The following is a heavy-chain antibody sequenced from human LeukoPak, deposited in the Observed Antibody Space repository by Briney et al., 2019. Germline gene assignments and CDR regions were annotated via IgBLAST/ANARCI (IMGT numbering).Heavy chain of an antibody. D-gene: IGHD2-2*01. CDR1: GYTFTSYG. Sequence: ASVKVSCKASGYTFTSYGISWVRQAPGQGLEWMGWISAYNGNTNYAQELQGRVTMTTDTSTSTAYMELRSLRSDDTAVYYCARVVPAAIRNWFDPWGQGTLVTVSS. CDR2: ISAYNGNT. CDR3: ARVVPAAIRNWFDP. V-gene: IGHV1-18*01. J-gene: IGHJ5*02.